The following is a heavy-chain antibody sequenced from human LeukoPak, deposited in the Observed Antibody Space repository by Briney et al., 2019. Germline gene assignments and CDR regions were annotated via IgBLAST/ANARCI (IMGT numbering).Heavy chain of an antibody. V-gene: IGHV3-21*01. Sequence: GGSLRLSCAASGFTFSSYSMNWVRQAPGKGLEWVSSISSSSSYIYYADSVKGRFTISRDNAKNSLYLQMNSLRAEDTAVYYCARNYDSSGFRFDYWGPGTLVTVSS. CDR3: ARNYDSSGFRFDY. J-gene: IGHJ4*02. D-gene: IGHD3-22*01. CDR2: ISSSSSYI. CDR1: GFTFSSYS.